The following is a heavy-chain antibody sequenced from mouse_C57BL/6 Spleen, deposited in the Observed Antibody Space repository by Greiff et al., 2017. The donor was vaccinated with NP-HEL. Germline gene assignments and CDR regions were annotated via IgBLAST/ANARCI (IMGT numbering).Heavy chain of an antibody. V-gene: IGHV5-4*01. J-gene: IGHJ1*03. CDR2: ISDGGSYT. CDR1: GFTFSSYA. CDR3: ARDHYGSSYWYFDV. D-gene: IGHD1-1*01. Sequence: EVKVVDSGGGLVKPGGSLKLSCAASGFTFSSYAMSWVRQTPEKRLEWVATISDGGSYTYYPDNVKGRFTISRDNAKNNLYLQMSHLKSEDTAMYYCARDHYGSSYWYFDVWGTGTTVTVSS.